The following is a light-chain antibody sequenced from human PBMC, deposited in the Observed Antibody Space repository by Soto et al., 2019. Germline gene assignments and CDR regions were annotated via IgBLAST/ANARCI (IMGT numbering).Light chain of an antibody. J-gene: IGKJ1*01. CDR3: QPYGNSLNWT. CDR2: GAS. CDR1: QSISSNY. V-gene: IGKV3-20*01. Sequence: EIVLTHSPGTLSLSPGEGATLSCRASQSISSNYLAWYQQKPGQAPRLLIYGASSRASGIPDRFSGSGSGTDFSRTIGRLEPEDFAVYYCQPYGNSLNWTVGQGTKVDIK.